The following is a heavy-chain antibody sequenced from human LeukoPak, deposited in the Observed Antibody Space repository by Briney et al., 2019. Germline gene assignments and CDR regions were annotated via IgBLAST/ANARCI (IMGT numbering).Heavy chain of an antibody. J-gene: IGHJ3*02. V-gene: IGHV4-59*12. D-gene: IGHD3-22*01. Sequence: SETLSLTCTVSGGSISSYYWSWIRQPPGKGLEWIGYIYYSGSTNYNPSLKSRVTISVDTSKNQFSLKLSSVTAADTAVYYCARFFWDSSGYSRFAFDIWGQGTMVTVSS. CDR1: GGSISSYY. CDR2: IYYSGST. CDR3: ARFFWDSSGYSRFAFDI.